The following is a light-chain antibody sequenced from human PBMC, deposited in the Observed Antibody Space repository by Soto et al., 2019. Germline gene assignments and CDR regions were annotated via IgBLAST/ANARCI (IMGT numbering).Light chain of an antibody. CDR1: QSISSW. Sequence: DIQMTQSPSTLSASVGDRVTITCRASQSISSWLAWYQQKPGKAPKLLIYDASSLESGVPSRFSGSGSGTEFTLTFSSLQPDDFATYYCQQYNSWGTFGQGTKVEIK. V-gene: IGKV1-5*01. CDR2: DAS. J-gene: IGKJ1*01. CDR3: QQYNSWGT.